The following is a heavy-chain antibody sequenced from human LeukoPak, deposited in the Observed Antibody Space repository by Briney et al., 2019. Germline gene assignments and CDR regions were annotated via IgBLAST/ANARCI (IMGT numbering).Heavy chain of an antibody. J-gene: IGHJ5*02. V-gene: IGHV4-59*01. Sequence: PSETLSLTCTVSGGSISSYYWSWIRQPPGKGLEWIGYIYYRGSTKYNSSLKSRATISVDTSKNQFSLKLSSVTAADTAVYYCAREGYCSGGSCYGWFDPWGQGTLVTVSS. CDR1: GGSISSYY. D-gene: IGHD2-15*01. CDR2: IYYRGST. CDR3: AREGYCSGGSCYGWFDP.